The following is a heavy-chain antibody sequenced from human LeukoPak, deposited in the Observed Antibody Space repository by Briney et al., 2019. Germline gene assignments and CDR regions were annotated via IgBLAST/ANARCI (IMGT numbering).Heavy chain of an antibody. Sequence: GGCLRLSCAASGFTFSRFALSWVRQAPGKGLEWVSGISGSGGSTYYADSVKGRFTISRDNSRNTLYLQMNTLRAEDTAVYYCAKDREYSYVYDAFDIWGQGTLVTVSS. D-gene: IGHD3-16*01. CDR2: ISGSGGST. CDR1: GFTFSRFA. J-gene: IGHJ3*02. CDR3: AKDREYSYVYDAFDI. V-gene: IGHV3-23*01.